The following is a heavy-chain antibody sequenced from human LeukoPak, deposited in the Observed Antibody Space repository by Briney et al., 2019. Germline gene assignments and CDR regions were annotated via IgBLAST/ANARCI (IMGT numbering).Heavy chain of an antibody. Sequence: PSETLSLTCTVSGVSISSYYWSWIRQPAGKGLEWIGRIYTSGSTYYNPSLESRVTISVHTSKNQFSLKLSSVTAADTAVYYCARDGYLAADYWGQGTLVSVSS. CDR1: GVSISSYY. CDR2: IYTSGST. V-gene: IGHV4-4*07. CDR3: ARDGYLAADY. D-gene: IGHD2-2*03. J-gene: IGHJ4*02.